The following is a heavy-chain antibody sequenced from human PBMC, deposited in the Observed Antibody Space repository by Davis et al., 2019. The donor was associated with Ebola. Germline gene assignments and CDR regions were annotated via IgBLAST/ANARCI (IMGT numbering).Heavy chain of an antibody. CDR3: ARSYDFWSGYPSRYYGMDV. D-gene: IGHD3-3*01. Sequence: MPSETLSLTCAVYGGSFSGYYWSWIRQPPGKGLEWIGEINHSGSTNYNPSLKSRVTISVDTSKNQFSLKLSSVTAADTAVYYCARSYDFWSGYPSRYYGMDVWGQGTTVTVSS. CDR2: INHSGST. CDR1: GGSFSGYY. V-gene: IGHV4-34*01. J-gene: IGHJ6*02.